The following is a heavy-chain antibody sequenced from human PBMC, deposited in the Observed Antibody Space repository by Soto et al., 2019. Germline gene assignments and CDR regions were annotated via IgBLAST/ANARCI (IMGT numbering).Heavy chain of an antibody. V-gene: IGHV3-23*01. CDR3: AREVGLITGTKKLGY. J-gene: IGHJ4*02. CDR1: GFTFSSYA. Sequence: PGGSLRLSCAASGFTFSSYAMSWVRQAPGKGLEWVSAISGSGGSTYYADSVKGRFTISRDNSKNTLYLQMNSLRAEDTAVYYCAREVGLITGTKKLGYWGQGTLVTVSS. D-gene: IGHD1-20*01. CDR2: ISGSGGST.